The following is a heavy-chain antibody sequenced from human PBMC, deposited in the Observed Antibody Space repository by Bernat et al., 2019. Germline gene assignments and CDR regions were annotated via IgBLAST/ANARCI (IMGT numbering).Heavy chain of an antibody. Sequence: QVQLVESGGGVVQPWRSLRLSCVASGFSFNSFGMHWVRQAPGKGLEWVAVISYDDSYTHYADSVRGRFTISRDDSENTLYLQMSSLRAEDTAVYYCARDLGIQLRLRYGLDVWGQGTTVTVSS. J-gene: IGHJ6*02. D-gene: IGHD1-1*01. CDR2: ISYDDSYT. CDR3: ARDLGIQLRLRYGLDV. V-gene: IGHV3-30*03. CDR1: GFSFNSFG.